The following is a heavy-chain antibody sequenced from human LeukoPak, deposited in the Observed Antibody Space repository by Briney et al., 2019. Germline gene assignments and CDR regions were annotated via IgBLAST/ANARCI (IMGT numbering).Heavy chain of an antibody. Sequence: GPVKVSCKASGYTFTSYYMHWVRQAPGQGLEWMGIINPSGGSTSYAQKFQGRVTMTRDTSTSTVYMELSSLRSEDTAVYYCATLYYSSTSCPGGWYFDLWGRGTLVTVSS. CDR3: ATLYYSSTSCPGGWYFDL. CDR1: GYTFTSYY. D-gene: IGHD2-2*01. V-gene: IGHV1-46*01. CDR2: INPSGGST. J-gene: IGHJ2*01.